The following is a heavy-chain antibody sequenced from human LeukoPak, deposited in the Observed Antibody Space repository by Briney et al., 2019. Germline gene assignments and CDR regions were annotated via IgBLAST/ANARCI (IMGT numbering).Heavy chain of an antibody. D-gene: IGHD3-10*01. CDR1: GFTFSSYW. CDR2: INSDGSST. CDR3: ALYSYGSGTSHFDC. Sequence: PGGSLRLSCAASGFTFSSYWMHWVRQAPGKGLVWVSRINSDGSSTSYADSVKGRFTISRDNAKNTLYLQMNSLRAEDTAVYYCALYSYGSGTSHFDCWGQGTLVTVSS. V-gene: IGHV3-74*01. J-gene: IGHJ4*02.